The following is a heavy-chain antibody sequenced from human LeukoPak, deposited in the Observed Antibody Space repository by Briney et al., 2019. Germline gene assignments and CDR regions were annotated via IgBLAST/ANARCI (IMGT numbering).Heavy chain of an antibody. V-gene: IGHV1-18*01. CDR3: ASGDNYDSSGYSPLDY. CDR2: ISAYNGNT. D-gene: IGHD3-22*01. J-gene: IGHJ4*02. CDR1: GYTFTSYG. Sequence: ASVKVSCKASGYTFTSYGISWVRQAPGQGLEWMGWISAYNGNTNYAQKLQGRVTMTTDTSTSTAYMELRSLRSDDTAVYYCASGDNYDSSGYSPLDYWGQGTLVTVYS.